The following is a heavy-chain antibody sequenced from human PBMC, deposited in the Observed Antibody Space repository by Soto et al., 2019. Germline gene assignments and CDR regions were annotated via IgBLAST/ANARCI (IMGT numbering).Heavy chain of an antibody. CDR1: GLTFSSYG. Sequence: PGGSLRLSCAASGLTFSSYGMHWVRQAPGKGLDWVAVISYDGSNKYYADSVKGRFTISRDNSKNTLYLQMNSLRAEGIAVYYCAKGWYYDRSGYYPYGMDDWGHGTMVTVSS. D-gene: IGHD3-22*01. CDR3: AKGWYYDRSGYYPYGMDD. J-gene: IGHJ6*02. CDR2: ISYDGSNK. V-gene: IGHV3-30*18.